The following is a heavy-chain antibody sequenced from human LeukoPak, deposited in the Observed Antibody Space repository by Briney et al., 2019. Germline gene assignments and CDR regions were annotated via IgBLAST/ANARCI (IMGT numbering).Heavy chain of an antibody. D-gene: IGHD3-22*01. J-gene: IGHJ4*02. CDR2: IYSGGST. CDR1: GFTFSSYW. V-gene: IGHV3-53*01. Sequence: GGSLRLSCAASGFTFSSYWMSWVRQAPGKGPEWVSVIYSGGSTYYADSVKGRFTTSRDNSKNTLYLQMNSLRAEDTAVYYCARDGYYYDSSGYYPMDWGQGTLVTVSS. CDR3: ARDGYYYDSSGYYPMD.